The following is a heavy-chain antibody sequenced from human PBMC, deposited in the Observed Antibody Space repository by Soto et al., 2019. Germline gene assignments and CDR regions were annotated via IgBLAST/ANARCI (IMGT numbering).Heavy chain of an antibody. J-gene: IGHJ4*02. CDR2: IWYDGGNK. CDR1: GFTFSSYG. Sequence: HPGGSLRLSCAASGFTFSSYGMHWVRQAPGKGLEWVAVIWYDGGNKYYADSVKGRFTISRDNSKNTLYLQMNSLRAEDTAVYYCARDPYYGAIDYWGLGTLVTVSS. V-gene: IGHV3-33*01. CDR3: ARDPYYGAIDY. D-gene: IGHD3-10*01.